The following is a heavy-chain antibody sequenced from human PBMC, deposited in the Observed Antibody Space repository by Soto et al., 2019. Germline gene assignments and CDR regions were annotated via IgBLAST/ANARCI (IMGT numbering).Heavy chain of an antibody. Sequence: LQLQESGPGLAKPSETLSLTCTVSGDSISNSNYNWGWIRQAPGKRLEWIGSIYSSGSAYYNPSLKSRVTISEDTFKNQFSLKLNSVTAADTAVYYCARRYDILTGYFGFFDYWGRGTLVAVSP. J-gene: IGHJ4*02. CDR1: GDSISNSNYN. D-gene: IGHD3-9*01. CDR2: IYSSGSA. CDR3: ARRYDILTGYFGFFDY. V-gene: IGHV4-39*01.